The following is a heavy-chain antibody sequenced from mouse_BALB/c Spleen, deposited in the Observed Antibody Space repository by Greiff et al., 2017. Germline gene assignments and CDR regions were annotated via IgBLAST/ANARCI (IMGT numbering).Heavy chain of an antibody. V-gene: IGHV3-8*02. CDR1: GDSITSGY. J-gene: IGHJ4*01. Sequence: EVQLMESGPSLVKPSQTLSLTCSVTGDSITSGYWNWIRKFPGNKLEYMGYISYSGSTYYNPSLKSRISITRDTSKNQYYLQLNSVTTEDTATYYCASQPGGPGDAMDYWGQGTSVTVSS. CDR3: ASQPGGPGDAMDY. CDR2: ISYSGST.